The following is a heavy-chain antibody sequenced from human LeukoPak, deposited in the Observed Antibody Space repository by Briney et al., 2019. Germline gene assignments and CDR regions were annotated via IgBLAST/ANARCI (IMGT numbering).Heavy chain of an antibody. J-gene: IGHJ4*02. CDR2: IYYSGST. V-gene: IGHV4-39*07. CDR3: ARGVDYGDYPFDY. D-gene: IGHD4-17*01. Sequence: ASETLSLTCTVSGGSISSSSYYWGWIRQPPGKGLEWIGSIYYSGSTYYNPSLKSRVTISVDTSKNQFSLKLSSVTAADTAVYYCARGVDYGDYPFDYWGQGTLVTVSS. CDR1: GGSISSSSYY.